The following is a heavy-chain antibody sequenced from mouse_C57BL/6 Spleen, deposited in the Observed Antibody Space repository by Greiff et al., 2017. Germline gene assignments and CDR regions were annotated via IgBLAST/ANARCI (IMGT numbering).Heavy chain of an antibody. V-gene: IGHV1-15*01. CDR1: GYTFTDYE. CDR2: IDPETGGT. D-gene: IGHD2-1*01. J-gene: IGHJ2*01. CDR3: TREGYYGIGFDY. Sequence: QVQLKESGAELARPGASVTLSCKASGYTFTDYEMHWVKQTTVHGLEWIGDIDPETGGTAYNQKFKGKAILTADKSSSTAYMELRSLTSEDSAVYYCTREGYYGIGFDYWCQGTTLTVSS.